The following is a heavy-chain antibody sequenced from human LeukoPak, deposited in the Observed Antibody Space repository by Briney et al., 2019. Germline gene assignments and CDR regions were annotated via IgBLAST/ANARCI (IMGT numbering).Heavy chain of an antibody. J-gene: IGHJ4*02. Sequence: PGGSLRLSCAGSGFSFSSYGMHWVRQAPGKGLEWMAFIRSDGSNKYYADSVKGRFTISRDNSKNTLYLQMNSLRAEDTAVYYCAKPSGGLFYDSSAMADYWGQGTLVTVSS. CDR1: GFSFSSYG. V-gene: IGHV3-30*02. D-gene: IGHD3-22*01. CDR2: IRSDGSNK. CDR3: AKPSGGLFYDSSAMADY.